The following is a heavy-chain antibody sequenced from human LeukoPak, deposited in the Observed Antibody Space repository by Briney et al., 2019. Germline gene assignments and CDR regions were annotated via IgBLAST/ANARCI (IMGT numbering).Heavy chain of an antibody. CDR2: INPNSGGT. Sequence: GASVKVSCKASGYTFTGYYMHWVRQAPGQGLEGMGWINPNSGGTNYAPNFQGRVTMTRDTSISTAYMELSRLRSDDTAVYYCARGPTPRYCSGGSCYSGFPNYYYYYMDVWGKGTTVTVSS. D-gene: IGHD2-15*01. V-gene: IGHV1-2*02. CDR1: GYTFTGYY. J-gene: IGHJ6*03. CDR3: ARGPTPRYCSGGSCYSGFPNYYYYYMDV.